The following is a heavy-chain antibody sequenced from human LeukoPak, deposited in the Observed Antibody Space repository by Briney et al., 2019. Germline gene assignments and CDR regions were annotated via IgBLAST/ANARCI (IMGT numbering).Heavy chain of an antibody. CDR2: INTNTGNP. Sequence: GASVKVSCKASGYTFTSYAMNWVRQAPGQGLEWMGWINTNTGNPTYAQGFTGRFVFSLDTSVSTAYLQISSLKAEDTAVYYCARDATYSSSWYLVDYYYYMDVWGKGTTVTVSS. J-gene: IGHJ6*03. CDR3: ARDATYSSSWYLVDYYYYMDV. D-gene: IGHD6-13*01. CDR1: GYTFTSYA. V-gene: IGHV7-4-1*02.